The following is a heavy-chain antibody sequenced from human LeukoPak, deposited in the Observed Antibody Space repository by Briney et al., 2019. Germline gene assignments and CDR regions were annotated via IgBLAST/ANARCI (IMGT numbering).Heavy chain of an antibody. CDR3: ARGIAVAGLYYFDY. CDR1: SISISNSSYY. D-gene: IGHD6-19*01. CDR2: IYYSGNT. V-gene: IGHV4-39*07. Sequence: SETLSLTCSVSSISISNSSYYWGWIRQPPGKGLEWIANIYYSGNTYYNPSLKSRLTISLDTSKNQFSLKLSSVTAADTAVYYCARGIAVAGLYYFDYWGQGTLVTVSS. J-gene: IGHJ4*02.